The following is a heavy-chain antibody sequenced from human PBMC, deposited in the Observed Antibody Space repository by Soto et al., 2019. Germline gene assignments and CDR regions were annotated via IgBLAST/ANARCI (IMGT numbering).Heavy chain of an antibody. V-gene: IGHV1-2*04. CDR3: ARSLSIGALFDY. Sequence: ATVKVSCKGSGYTFTGYYMHWVRQAPGQGLEWMGWINPNSGGTNYAQKFQGWVTMTRDTSISTAYMELSRLRSDDTAVYYCARSLSIGALFDYWGQGTLVTVSS. CDR2: INPNSGGT. J-gene: IGHJ4*02. CDR1: GYTFTGYY. D-gene: IGHD3-22*01.